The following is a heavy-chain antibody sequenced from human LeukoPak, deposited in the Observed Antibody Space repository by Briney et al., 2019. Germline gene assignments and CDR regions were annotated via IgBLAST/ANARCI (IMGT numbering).Heavy chain of an antibody. D-gene: IGHD3/OR15-3a*01. CDR3: ARGGRFLDSLSQYDH. J-gene: IGHJ4*02. Sequence: PGGSLRLSCAASGFTFSGYYMSWIRQAPGKGLEWVSYISSRGLTIHYADAVKGRFTISRDDAKNSLYLQMNSLRAEGTAVYYCARGGRFLDSLSQYDHWGQGTLVTVSS. CDR2: ISSRGLTI. CDR1: GFTFSGYY. V-gene: IGHV3-11*04.